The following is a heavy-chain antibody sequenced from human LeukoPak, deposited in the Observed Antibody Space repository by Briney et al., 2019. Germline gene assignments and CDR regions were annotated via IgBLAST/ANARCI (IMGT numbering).Heavy chain of an antibody. CDR1: GFNFDDYS. J-gene: IGHJ4*02. D-gene: IGHD5-12*01. CDR3: AKDRTYSGYDALDY. V-gene: IGHV3-9*01. Sequence: GRSLRLSCAASGFNFDDYSMHWIRQAPGKGLEWVSGISWNSGSAGYADSVKGRFTISRDNAKNSLYLQMNSLRTEDTALYYCAKDRTYSGYDALDYWRQGTLVTASS. CDR2: ISWNSGSA.